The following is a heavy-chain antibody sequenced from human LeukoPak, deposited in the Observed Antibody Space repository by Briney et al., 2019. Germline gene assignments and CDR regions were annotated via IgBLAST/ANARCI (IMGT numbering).Heavy chain of an antibody. CDR1: GFTFTDYS. Sequence: PGGSLRLSCAVSGFTFTDYSMSWLRQAPGKGLEWVSTIRKTGGDTYYADSVMDRFTISRDISKNTLYLEMDSLTTEDTAVYYCARGGHSTWFDPWGQGTLVAVSS. V-gene: IGHV3-23*01. J-gene: IGHJ5*02. D-gene: IGHD3-10*01. CDR2: IRKTGGDT. CDR3: ARGGHSTWFDP.